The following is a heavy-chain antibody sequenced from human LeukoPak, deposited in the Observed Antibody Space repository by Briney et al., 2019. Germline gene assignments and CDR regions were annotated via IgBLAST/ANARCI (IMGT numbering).Heavy chain of an antibody. CDR3: ARAEVRVYGDYRFDY. CDR2: IIPILGIA. V-gene: IGHV1-69*04. D-gene: IGHD4-17*01. J-gene: IGHJ4*02. CDR1: GYTFTSYY. Sequence: SVKVSCKASGYTFTSYYMHWVRQAPGQGLEWMGRIIPILGIANYAQKFQGRVTITADKSTSTAYMELSSLRSEDTAVYYCARAEVRVYGDYRFDYWGQGTLVTVSS.